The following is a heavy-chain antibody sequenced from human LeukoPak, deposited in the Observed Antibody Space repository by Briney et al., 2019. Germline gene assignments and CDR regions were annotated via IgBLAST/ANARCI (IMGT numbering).Heavy chain of an antibody. CDR3: ARDHVVRGVYFDY. CDR1: GFTFSGYE. CDR2: ISSSGTSI. J-gene: IGHJ4*02. Sequence: GGSLRLSCAASGFTFSGYEMNWVRQAPGKGLEWVSYISSSGTSIYYADSVKGRFTMSRDTAKNSLYLQMNSLRAEDTAVYYCARDHVVRGVYFDYWGQGTLVTVSS. V-gene: IGHV3-48*03. D-gene: IGHD3-10*01.